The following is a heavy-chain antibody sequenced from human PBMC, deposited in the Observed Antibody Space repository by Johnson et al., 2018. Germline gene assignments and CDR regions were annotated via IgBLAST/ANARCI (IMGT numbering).Heavy chain of an antibody. Sequence: QVQLVESGGGVVQPGRSLRLSCAASGFTFSSYGMHWVRQAPGKGLEWVAVISYDGSNKYYADSVKGRFTISRDNSKNTLYLQMNSLRAEETAVYYCAKEGVIEWEYYGPFQYWGPGTLVTVSS. V-gene: IGHV3-30*18. D-gene: IGHD1-26*01. J-gene: IGHJ1*01. CDR1: GFTFSSYG. CDR3: AKEGVIEWEYYGPFQY. CDR2: ISYDGSNK.